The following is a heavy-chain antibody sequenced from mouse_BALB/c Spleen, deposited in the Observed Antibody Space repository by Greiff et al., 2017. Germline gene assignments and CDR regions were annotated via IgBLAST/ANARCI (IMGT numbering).Heavy chain of an antibody. CDR1: GFTFSDFY. Sequence: EVNVVESGGGLVQPGGSLRLSCATSGFTFSDFYMEWVRQPPGKRLEWIAASRNKANDYTTEYSASVKGRFIVSRDTSQSILYLQMNALRAEDTAIYYCARDNWDWYFDVWGAGTTVTVSS. D-gene: IGHD4-1*01. CDR2: SRNKANDYTT. CDR3: ARDNWDWYFDV. V-gene: IGHV7-1*02. J-gene: IGHJ1*01.